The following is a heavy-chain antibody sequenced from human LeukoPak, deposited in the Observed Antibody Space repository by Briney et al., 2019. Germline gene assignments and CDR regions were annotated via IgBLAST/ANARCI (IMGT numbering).Heavy chain of an antibody. V-gene: IGHV3-23*01. Sequence: GGSLRLSCAASGFTFGSYAMYWVRQAPGKGLEWVSGISGSGGSTFYADSVKGRFTISRDNSENTVYLQMNSLRADDTAVYYWAKTTAGYSGARYPVGLFDYGGQGPLVTVPS. CDR3: AKTTAGYSGARYPVGLFDY. D-gene: IGHD6-19*01. CDR2: ISGSGGST. J-gene: IGHJ4*02. CDR1: GFTFGSYA.